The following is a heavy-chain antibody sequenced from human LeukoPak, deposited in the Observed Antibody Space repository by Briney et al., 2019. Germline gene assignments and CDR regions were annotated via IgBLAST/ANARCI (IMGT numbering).Heavy chain of an antibody. CDR2: INHSGST. Sequence: SETLSLTCAVYGGSFSGYYWSWLRQPPGKGLEWIGEINHSGSTNYNPSLKSRVTISVDTSKNQFSLKLSSVTAADTAVYYCASALGVVPSHYGMDVWGQGTTVTVSS. J-gene: IGHJ6*02. CDR3: ASALGVVPSHYGMDV. V-gene: IGHV4-34*01. D-gene: IGHD3-3*01. CDR1: GGSFSGYY.